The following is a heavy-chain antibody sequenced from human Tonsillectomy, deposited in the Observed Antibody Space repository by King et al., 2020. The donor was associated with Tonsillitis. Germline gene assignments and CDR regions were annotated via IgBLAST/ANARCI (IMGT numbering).Heavy chain of an antibody. D-gene: IGHD6-13*01. CDR2: IIPIFGTA. V-gene: IGHV1-69*01. Sequence: QLVQSGAEVTKPESSVKVSCKASGGTFSNSALAWVRQAPGQGLEWMGGIIPIFGTANYARKFQGRVTITADESTRTAYMELSSLRSEDTAVYYCARGITAAGSYYFDYGGQGTLVTVSS. J-gene: IGHJ4*02. CDR1: GGTFSNSA. CDR3: ARGITAAGSYYFDY.